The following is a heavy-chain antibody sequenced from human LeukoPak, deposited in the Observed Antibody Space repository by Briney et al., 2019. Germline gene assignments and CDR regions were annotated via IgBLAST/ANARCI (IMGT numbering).Heavy chain of an antibody. CDR2: INNDGSNT. J-gene: IGHJ5*02. Sequence: GGSLRLSCVESGFTFSDYWMHWVRQAPGKGLVWVSRINNDGSNTMYADSVRGRFTISRDNAKNSLYLQMNSLRAEDTAVYYCARELDSNWFDPWGQGTLVTVSS. V-gene: IGHV3-74*03. CDR3: ARELDSNWFDP. D-gene: IGHD1-1*01. CDR1: GFTFSDYW.